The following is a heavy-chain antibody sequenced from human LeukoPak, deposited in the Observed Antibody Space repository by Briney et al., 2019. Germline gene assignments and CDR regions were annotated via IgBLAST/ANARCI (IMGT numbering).Heavy chain of an antibody. CDR3: ARHSCRGDTCYSTYYFDY. CDR1: GGSISSNY. Sequence: SETLSLTCTVAGGSISSNYWSWIRQPPGKGLEWIGNIRSSGNINYNPSLKSRVTISVDTSTNQFSLKLSSVTAADTAVYYCARHSCRGDTCYSTYYFDYWGQGTLVTVSS. V-gene: IGHV4-59*01. CDR2: IRSSGNI. D-gene: IGHD2-15*01. J-gene: IGHJ4*02.